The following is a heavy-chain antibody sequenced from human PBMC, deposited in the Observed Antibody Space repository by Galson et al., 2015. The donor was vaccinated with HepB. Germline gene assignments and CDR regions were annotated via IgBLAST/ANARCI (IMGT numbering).Heavy chain of an antibody. CDR2: ISYDGSNK. D-gene: IGHD4-23*01. CDR3: ARDRTTVVTPRDDAFDI. V-gene: IGHV3-30-3*01. J-gene: IGHJ3*02. CDR1: GFTFSSYA. Sequence: SLRLSCAASGFTFSSYAMHWVRQAPGKGLEWVAVISYDGSNKYYADSVKGRFTISRDNSKNTLYLQMNSLRAEDTAVYYCARDRTTVVTPRDDAFDIWGQGTMVTVSS.